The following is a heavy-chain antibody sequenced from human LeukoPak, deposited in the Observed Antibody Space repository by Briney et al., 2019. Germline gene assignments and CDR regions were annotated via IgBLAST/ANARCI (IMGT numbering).Heavy chain of an antibody. Sequence: TSSETPSLTCAVYGGSFSGYYWSWISQPPGKGLEWIGEINHSGSTNYNPSLKSRVTISVDTSKKQYSLKVNSVTAADTAMYYCARAKRQWLVGATIRGDNPPYYFDYWGQGTLVTVSS. V-gene: IGHV4-34*01. D-gene: IGHD6-19*01. CDR2: INHSGST. CDR1: GGSFSGYY. J-gene: IGHJ4*02. CDR3: ARAKRQWLVGATIRGDNPPYYFDY.